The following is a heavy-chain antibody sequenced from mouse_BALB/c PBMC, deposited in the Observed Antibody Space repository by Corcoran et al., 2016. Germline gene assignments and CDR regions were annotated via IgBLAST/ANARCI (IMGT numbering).Heavy chain of an antibody. J-gene: IGHJ1*01. D-gene: IGHD1-2*01. Sequence: DVQLQESGPGLVKPSQSLSLTCSVTGYSITSGYYWNWIRQFPGNKLEWMGYISYDGSNNYKPSLKNRISITRDTSKNQFFLKLNSVTTEDTATYYCAREGLRLWYFDVWGAGTTVTVSS. CDR3: AREGLRLWYFDV. V-gene: IGHV3-6*02. CDR1: GYSITSGYY. CDR2: ISYDGSN.